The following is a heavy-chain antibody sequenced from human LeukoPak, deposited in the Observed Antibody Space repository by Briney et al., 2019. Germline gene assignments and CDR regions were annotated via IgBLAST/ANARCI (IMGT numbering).Heavy chain of an antibody. CDR3: ARGDITIFGVAPKGGFDY. CDR1: GYSISSGYY. D-gene: IGHD3-3*01. Sequence: SETLSLTCTVSGYSISSGYYWGWIRQPPGKGLEWIGSIYHSGSTYYNPSLKSRVTISVDTSKNQFSLKLTSVTAADTAVYYCARGDITIFGVAPKGGFDYWGQGTLVTVSS. V-gene: IGHV4-38-2*02. J-gene: IGHJ4*02. CDR2: IYHSGST.